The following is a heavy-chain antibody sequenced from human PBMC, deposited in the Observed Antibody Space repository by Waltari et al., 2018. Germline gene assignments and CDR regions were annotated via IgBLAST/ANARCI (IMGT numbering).Heavy chain of an antibody. V-gene: IGHV4-59*01. J-gene: IGHJ4*02. CDR1: GGSISSYY. CDR3: ARGDDYVWGSYRLDY. Sequence: QVQLQESGPGLVKPSETLSLTCTVSGGSISSYYWSWIRQPPGKGLEWIGYIYYSGITNYNPSLKSRVTISVDTSKNQFSLKLSSVTAADTAVYYCARGDDYVWGSYRLDYWGQGTLVTVSS. CDR2: IYYSGIT. D-gene: IGHD3-16*02.